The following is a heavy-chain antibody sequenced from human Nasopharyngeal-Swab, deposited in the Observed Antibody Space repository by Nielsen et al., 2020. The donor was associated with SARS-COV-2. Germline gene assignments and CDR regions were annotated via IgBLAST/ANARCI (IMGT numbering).Heavy chain of an antibody. CDR3: ASLRDYANYYMDV. CDR2: VSHTGST. Sequence: SETLSLTCTVSGGSISSSSYYWGWIRQPPGKGLEWIGTVSHTGSTYYNPSLMSRVTISVDTSRNQFSLKLSSVTAADTAVYYCASLRDYANYYMDVWGKGTTVTVSS. V-gene: IGHV4-39*07. CDR1: GGSISSSSYY. J-gene: IGHJ6*03. D-gene: IGHD4-17*01.